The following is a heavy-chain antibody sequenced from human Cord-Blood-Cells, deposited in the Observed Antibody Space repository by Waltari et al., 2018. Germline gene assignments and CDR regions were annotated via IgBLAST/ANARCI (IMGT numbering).Heavy chain of an antibody. V-gene: IGHV1-8*01. D-gene: IGHD5-12*01. CDR3: ARSPYSGYDWYFDL. J-gene: IGHJ2*01. Sequence: QVQLVQSGAGVKKPGASVKVSCKASGYTFTSYDINWVRQATGQGLEWMGWMNPNSGNTGYAQKFQGRVTMTRNTSISTAYMELSSLRSEDTAVYYCARSPYSGYDWYFDLWGRGTLVTVSS. CDR1: GYTFTSYD. CDR2: MNPNSGNT.